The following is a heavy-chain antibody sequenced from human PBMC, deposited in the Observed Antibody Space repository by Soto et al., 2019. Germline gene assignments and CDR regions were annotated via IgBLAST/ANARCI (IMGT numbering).Heavy chain of an antibody. CDR2: ISYDGSNK. V-gene: IGHV3-30-3*01. CDR3: ERDRTDWLRRWFFDL. CDR1: GFTFRSYA. D-gene: IGHD5-12*01. J-gene: IGHJ2*01. Sequence: QVQLVESGGGVVQPGRSLRRSCAASGFTFRSYAMHWVRQPPGKGLEWVAVISYDGSNKYNADAVKGRFTISRDNSKNTLYLQMNSLRAEDTAVYYCERDRTDWLRRWFFDLWGRCTLVTVSS.